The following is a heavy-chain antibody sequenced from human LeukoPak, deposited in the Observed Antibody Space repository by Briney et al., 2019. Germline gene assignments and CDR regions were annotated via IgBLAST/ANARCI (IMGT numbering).Heavy chain of an antibody. J-gene: IGHJ4*02. V-gene: IGHV4-39*07. CDR2: IYHTGDT. CDR3: ARNDNPGTDPYFDY. Sequence: SETLSLTCTVSGGSTSSSTYYWGWLRQPPGKGLEWIGSIYHTGDTYYNPSHKSRLAISVDTSKNQFSLKLSSVTAADTAVYYCARNDNPGTDPYFDYWGQGTLVTVSS. CDR1: GGSTSSSTYY. D-gene: IGHD1-14*01.